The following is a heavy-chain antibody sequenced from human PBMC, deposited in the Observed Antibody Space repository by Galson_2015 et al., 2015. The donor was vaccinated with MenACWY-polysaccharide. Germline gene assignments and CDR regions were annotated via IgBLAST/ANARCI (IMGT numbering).Heavy chain of an antibody. CDR2: INHSGST. V-gene: IGHV4-34*01. Sequence: LSLTCAVYGESFSGYYWSWIRQPPGKGLEWIGEINHSGSTNYNPSLMSRVTISVDTSKNQFSLKLTSVTAADTAVYYCARTHIVVAIAGATFDPWGQGTLVTVSS. J-gene: IGHJ5*02. D-gene: IGHD2-21*01. CDR1: GESFSGYY. CDR3: ARTHIVVAIAGATFDP.